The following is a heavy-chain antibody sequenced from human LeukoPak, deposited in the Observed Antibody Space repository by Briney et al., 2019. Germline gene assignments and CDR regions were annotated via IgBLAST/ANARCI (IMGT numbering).Heavy chain of an antibody. D-gene: IGHD3-9*01. CDR1: GYSFITSG. J-gene: IGHJ3*02. CDR3: ARVNYDILTGYYIPHAFDI. CDR2: ITAYNGNS. V-gene: IGHV1-18*01. Sequence: SVKPACKTSGYSFITSGTRWVRHAPGQWLEWMGWITAYNGNSKSAQKLKDRVTMTTDTSTSTAYMELRSLRSDDTAVYYCARVNYDILTGYYIPHAFDIWGQGTMVTVSS.